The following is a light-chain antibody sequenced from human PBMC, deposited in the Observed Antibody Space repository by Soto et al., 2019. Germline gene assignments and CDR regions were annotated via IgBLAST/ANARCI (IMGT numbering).Light chain of an antibody. CDR1: QNIDIY. CDR3: QQTCSTPPCN. V-gene: IGKV1-39*01. CDR2: AAS. Sequence: QMTQSPSSLAASVGDRVTLTCRASQNIDIYVSWYQQKPGKAPKLLISAASTLQSGVPLRFSGSRSGTEFTLTISGLQPEDFATYYCQQTCSTPPCNFGQGTRLELK. J-gene: IGKJ5*01.